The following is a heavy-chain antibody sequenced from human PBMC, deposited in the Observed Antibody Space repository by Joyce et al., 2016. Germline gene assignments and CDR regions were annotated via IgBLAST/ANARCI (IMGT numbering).Heavy chain of an antibody. CDR2: IIPIFGTT. V-gene: IGHV1-69*01. D-gene: IGHD6-13*01. CDR1: GGTFSNYA. Sequence: QVQLVQSGAEVKKPGSSVKVSCKASGGTFSNYAISWVRQAPGQGLEWMGGIIPIFGTTNDAQKFQGRVTITADESTSTAYMELSSLRSEDTAVYYCARGARAAAGTFDAFDIWGQGTMVTVSS. J-gene: IGHJ3*02. CDR3: ARGARAAAGTFDAFDI.